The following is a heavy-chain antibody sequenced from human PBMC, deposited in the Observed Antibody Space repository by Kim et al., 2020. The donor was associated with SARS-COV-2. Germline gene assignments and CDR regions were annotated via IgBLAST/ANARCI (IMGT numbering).Heavy chain of an antibody. D-gene: IGHD6-13*01. Sequence: SETLSLTCAVYGGSFSGYYWSWIHQPPGKGLEWIGEINHSGSTNYNPSLKSRVTISVDTSKNQFSLKLSSVTAADTAVYYCARGPYSSSWYGNHYYFDYWGQGTLVTVSS. CDR1: GGSFSGYY. J-gene: IGHJ4*02. CDR3: ARGPYSSSWYGNHYYFDY. V-gene: IGHV4-34*01. CDR2: INHSGST.